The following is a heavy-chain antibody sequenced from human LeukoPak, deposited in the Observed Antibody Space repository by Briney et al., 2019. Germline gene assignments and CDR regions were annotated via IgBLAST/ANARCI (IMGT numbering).Heavy chain of an antibody. D-gene: IGHD2-2*01. V-gene: IGHV1-8*02. CDR3: ARGGGYCSSTSCYDNWFDP. Sequence: ASVKVSCKASGGTFSSYAINWVRQATGQGLEWMGWMNPNSGNTGYAQKFQGRVTMTRNTSISTAYMELSSLRSEDTAVYYCARGGGYCSSTSCYDNWFDPWGQGTLVTVSS. CDR2: MNPNSGNT. J-gene: IGHJ5*02. CDR1: GGTFSSYA.